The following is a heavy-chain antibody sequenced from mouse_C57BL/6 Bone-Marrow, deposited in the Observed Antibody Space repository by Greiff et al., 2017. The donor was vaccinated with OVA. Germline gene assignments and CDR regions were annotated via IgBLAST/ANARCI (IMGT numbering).Heavy chain of an antibody. CDR3: ASEKTSNDY. J-gene: IGHJ2*01. Sequence: VQGVESGPGLVAPSQSLSITCTVSGFSLTSYGVDWVRQSPGKGLEWLGVIWGVGSTNYNSALKSRLSISKDNSKSQVFLKMNSLQTDDTAMYYCASEKTSNDYWGQGTTLTVSS. V-gene: IGHV2-6*01. CDR1: GFSLTSYG. CDR2: IWGVGST.